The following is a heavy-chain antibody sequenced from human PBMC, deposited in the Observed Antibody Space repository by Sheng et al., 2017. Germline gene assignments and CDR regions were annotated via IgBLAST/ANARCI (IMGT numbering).Heavy chain of an antibody. Sequence: EVQLVESGGALVQPGGSLRLSCAASGFTFSSYWMHWVRQSPGKGLVWVSHINSDGSSIKYVDSVKGRFTISRDNAKNILYLQMNSLRVEDTAVYYCARDVIKFRGTMLYWGQGVLVTVSS. J-gene: IGHJ4*02. CDR3: ARDVIKFRGTMLY. CDR1: GFTFSSYW. V-gene: IGHV3-74*03. CDR2: INSDGSSI. D-gene: IGHD3-16*01.